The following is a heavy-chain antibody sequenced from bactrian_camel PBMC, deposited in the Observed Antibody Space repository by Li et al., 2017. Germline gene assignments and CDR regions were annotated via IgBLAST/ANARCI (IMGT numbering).Heavy chain of an antibody. CDR1: GRTYSKWC. CDR3: AADVDPCVVVSDTFIKIGI. D-gene: IGHD2*01. CDR2: IDSRGIT. Sequence: HVQLVESGGGSVQAGGSLRLSCAASGRTYSKWCMGWFRQISGKEREGLATIDSRGITAYADSVKGRFTISRDNSENTLYLQMNALSPEDTAMYYCAADVDPCVVVSDTFIKIGIWSQGTQVTVS. J-gene: IGHJ6*01. V-gene: IGHV3S53*01.